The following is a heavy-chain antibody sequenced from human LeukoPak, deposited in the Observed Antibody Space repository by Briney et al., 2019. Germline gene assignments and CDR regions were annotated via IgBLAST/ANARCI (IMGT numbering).Heavy chain of an antibody. J-gene: IGHJ4*02. CDR2: INLNSGGT. CDR3: ARDRSTTVTAFDY. Sequence: ASVKVSCKASGYTFTSCGISWVRQAPGQGLEWMGWINLNSGGTNYAQKFQGRVTMTRDTSISTAYMELSRLRSDDTAVYYCARDRSTTVTAFDYWGQGTLVTVSS. D-gene: IGHD4-17*01. V-gene: IGHV1-2*02. CDR1: GYTFTSCG.